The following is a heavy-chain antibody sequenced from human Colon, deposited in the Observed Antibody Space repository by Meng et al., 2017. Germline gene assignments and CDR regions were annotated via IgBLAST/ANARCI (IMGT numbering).Heavy chain of an antibody. CDR1: GGSFSGYY. CDR3: AGLFLEWLVAPSGWFDP. D-gene: IGHD3-3*01. Sequence: QLQLQESGPGLVKPSQTLFLTCAVYGGSFSGYYWSWIRQPPGKGLEWIGEINHSGSTNYNPSLKSRVTISVDTSKNQFSLKLSSVTAADTAVYYCAGLFLEWLVAPSGWFDPWGQGTLVTVSS. V-gene: IGHV4-34*09. CDR2: INHSGST. J-gene: IGHJ5*02.